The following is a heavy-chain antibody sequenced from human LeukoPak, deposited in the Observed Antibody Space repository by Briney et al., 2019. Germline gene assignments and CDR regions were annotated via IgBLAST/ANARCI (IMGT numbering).Heavy chain of an antibody. V-gene: IGHV3-53*01. Sequence: GGSLRHSCAASGFTDSSNYMRWVRQAPGKGLEWVSVIYSGCSTYYADSVKGRFTISRDNSKNTLYLQMNSLRAEDTAVYYCAKESGYYGPNCFDPWGQGTLVTVSS. J-gene: IGHJ5*02. CDR1: GFTDSSNY. D-gene: IGHD4-17*01. CDR3: AKESGYYGPNCFDP. CDR2: IYSGCST.